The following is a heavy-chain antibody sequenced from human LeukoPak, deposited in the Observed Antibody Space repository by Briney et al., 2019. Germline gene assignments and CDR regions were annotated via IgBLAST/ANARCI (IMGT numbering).Heavy chain of an antibody. V-gene: IGHV3-64*01. J-gene: IGHJ2*01. D-gene: IGHD3-22*01. CDR3: ARVPYAVRYYYDKDWYFDL. CDR2: ISSNGGST. Sequence: GGSLRLSCAASGFTFGSYAMHWVRQAPGKGLEYVSAISSNGGSTYYANSVKGRFTISRDNSKNTLYLQMGSLRAEDMAVYYCARVPYAVRYYYDKDWYFDLWGRGTLVTVSS. CDR1: GFTFGSYA.